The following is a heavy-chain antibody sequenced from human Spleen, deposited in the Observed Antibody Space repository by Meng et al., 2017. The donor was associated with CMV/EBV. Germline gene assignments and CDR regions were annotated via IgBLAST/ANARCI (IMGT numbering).Heavy chain of an antibody. CDR3: ARDNWNYEGGFDY. D-gene: IGHD1-7*01. V-gene: IGHV1-46*01. Sequence: ASVKVSCKASGFTFTNYYMHWVRQAPGQGHEWMGMINPSGGTPSYPQKFQDRVTITRDTSTSTVYMELSSLRSEDTAVYYCARDNWNYEGGFDYWGQGTLVTVSS. CDR2: INPSGGTP. J-gene: IGHJ4*02. CDR1: GFTFTNYY.